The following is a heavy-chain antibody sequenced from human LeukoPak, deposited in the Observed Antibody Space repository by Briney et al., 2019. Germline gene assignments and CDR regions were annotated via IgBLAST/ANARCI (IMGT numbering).Heavy chain of an antibody. J-gene: IGHJ6*02. CDR2: MNPNSGNT. D-gene: IGHD4-17*01. V-gene: IGHV1-8*02. Sequence: GASVKVSCKASGYTFTSYDINWVRQATGQGLEWMGWMNPNSGNTGYARKFQGRVTMTRNTSISTAYMELSSLRSEDTAVYYCARGGTSTVTPLYYYYGMDVWGQGTTVTVSS. CDR1: GYTFTSYD. CDR3: ARGGTSTVTPLYYYYGMDV.